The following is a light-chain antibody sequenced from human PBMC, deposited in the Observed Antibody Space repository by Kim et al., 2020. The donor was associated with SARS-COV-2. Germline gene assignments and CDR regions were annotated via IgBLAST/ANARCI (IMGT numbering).Light chain of an antibody. CDR2: LNSDGSH. Sequence: QPVLTQSPSASASLGASVKLTCTLSSGHSRYDIAWHQQQPEKGPRYLMKLNSDGSHSKGDGTPDRFSGSSSGAERYLTISSLQSEDEADYYCQTWGTGIWVFGGGTKLTVL. J-gene: IGLJ3*02. V-gene: IGLV4-69*01. CDR3: QTWGTGIWV. CDR1: SGHSRYD.